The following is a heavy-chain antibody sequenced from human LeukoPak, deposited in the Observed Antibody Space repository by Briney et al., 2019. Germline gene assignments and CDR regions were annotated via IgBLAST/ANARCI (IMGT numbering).Heavy chain of an antibody. CDR1: GFTFSSYA. J-gene: IGHJ4*02. Sequence: GGSLRLSCAASGFTFSSYAMSWVRPAPGKGLEWVSAISGSGGSTYYADSVKGRFTISRDNSKNTLYLQLNSLRAEDTAVYYCAKDKVAVAGTAFFDYWGQGTLVTVSS. D-gene: IGHD6-19*01. V-gene: IGHV3-23*01. CDR3: AKDKVAVAGTAFFDY. CDR2: ISGSGGST.